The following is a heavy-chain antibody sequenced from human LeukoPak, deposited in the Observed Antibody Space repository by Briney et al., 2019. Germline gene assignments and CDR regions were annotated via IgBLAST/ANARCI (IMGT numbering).Heavy chain of an antibody. J-gene: IGHJ4*02. CDR1: GFIFSNYG. D-gene: IGHD5-18*01. CDR3: ARDLDVDTAMVTGGY. V-gene: IGHV3-33*08. CDR2: IWYDGSNK. Sequence: PGGSLRLSCAASGFIFSNYGMHWVRQAPGKGLEWVAVIWYDGSNKYYADSVKGRFTISRDNSKNTLYLQMNSLRAEDTAVYYCARDLDVDTAMVTGGYWGQGTLVTVSS.